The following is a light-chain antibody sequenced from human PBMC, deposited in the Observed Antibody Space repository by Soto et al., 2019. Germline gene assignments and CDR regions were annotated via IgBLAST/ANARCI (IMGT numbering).Light chain of an antibody. Sequence: DIQMTQSTSSLSASVGDRVTITCQASQDISNYLNWYQQKPGKAPKLLIYDASNLETVVPSRFSGSGSGTDFTFTISSLQPEDIATYYCQQYDNLPYTFGQGTKLEIK. CDR1: QDISNY. V-gene: IGKV1-33*01. CDR2: DAS. J-gene: IGKJ2*01. CDR3: QQYDNLPYT.